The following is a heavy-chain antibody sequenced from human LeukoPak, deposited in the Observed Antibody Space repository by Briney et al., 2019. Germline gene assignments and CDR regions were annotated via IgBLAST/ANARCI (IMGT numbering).Heavy chain of an antibody. CDR1: GYTFTGYY. J-gene: IGHJ3*02. D-gene: IGHD1-26*01. CDR3: AKLGIVGATIINDAFDI. Sequence: GASVKVSCKASGYTFTGYYMHWVRQAPGQGLEWMGWINPDSGGTNYAQKFQGRVTMTRDTSISTAYMELSRLRSDDTAVYYCAKLGIVGATIINDAFDIWGQGTMVTISS. CDR2: INPDSGGT. V-gene: IGHV1-2*02.